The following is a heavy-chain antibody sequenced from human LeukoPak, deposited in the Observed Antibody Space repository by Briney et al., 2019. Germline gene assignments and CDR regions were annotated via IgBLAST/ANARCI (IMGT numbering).Heavy chain of an antibody. CDR1: GFTFSSYS. Sequence: AGGSLRLSCAASGFTFSSYSMTWVRQAPGKGLEWVSSISSSSSYIYYADSVKGRFTISRDNAKNSLYLQMNSLRAEDTAVYYCARGGYCSGGSCYSRPFDYWGQGTLVTVSS. CDR3: ARGGYCSGGSCYSRPFDY. J-gene: IGHJ4*02. V-gene: IGHV3-21*01. CDR2: ISSSSSYI. D-gene: IGHD2-15*01.